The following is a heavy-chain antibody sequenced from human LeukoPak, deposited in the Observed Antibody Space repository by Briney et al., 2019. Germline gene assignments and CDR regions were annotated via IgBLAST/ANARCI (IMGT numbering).Heavy chain of an antibody. CDR1: GFSFSDSA. V-gene: IGHV3-73*01. J-gene: IGHJ4*02. CDR3: TRLLAEGY. CDR2: IRSKANSYAT. Sequence: PGGSLRLSCAASGFSFSDSAMYWVRQASGKGLEWVGRIRSKANSYATAYAASVKGRFTISRDDSKNTAYLQMNSLKPEDTAVYYCTRLLAEGYWGQGTLVTVSS.